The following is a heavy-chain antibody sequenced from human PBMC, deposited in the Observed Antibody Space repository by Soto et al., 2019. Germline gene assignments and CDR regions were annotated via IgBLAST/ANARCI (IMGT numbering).Heavy chain of an antibody. V-gene: IGHV3-30*18. CDR2: ISYDGSNK. J-gene: IGHJ6*02. Sequence: QVQLVESGGGVVQPGRSLRLSCEASGFTFSSYGMHWVRQAPGKGLEWVAVISYDGSNKYYADSVKGRFTISRDNSKNTLYLQMNSLRAEDTAVYYCAKDRAAAYYYGMDVWGQGTTVTVSS. D-gene: IGHD6-13*01. CDR1: GFTFSSYG. CDR3: AKDRAAAYYYGMDV.